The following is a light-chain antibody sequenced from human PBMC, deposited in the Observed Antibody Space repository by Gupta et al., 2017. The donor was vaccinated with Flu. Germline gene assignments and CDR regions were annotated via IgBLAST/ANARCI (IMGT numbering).Light chain of an antibody. J-gene: IGLJ3*02. CDR3: TAYESRSPPWV. CDR2: EVS. V-gene: IGLV2-14*01. Sequence: ITSSCTGTSSDIVNYNYVSRYQQHPGKAPKLVMYEVSNRPSGVSNRFSGSKSGNRASLTINGLQAEDEGDYFCTAYESRSPPWVFGGVTKLTVL. CDR1: SSDIVNYNY.